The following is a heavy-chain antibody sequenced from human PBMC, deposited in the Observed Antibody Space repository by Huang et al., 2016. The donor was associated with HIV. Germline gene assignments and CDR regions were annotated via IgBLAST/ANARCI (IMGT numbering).Heavy chain of an antibody. Sequence: QVQLQQWGAELLKPSETLSLTCAVYGGSFSGHYWTWSRQPPGRGREWIGGISDSGSTTSNPSLKSRVTISGDTAQSQFSLKLNSVTAADTAIYYCARMFKYDSGGYRGNDAFDIWGQGTMVTVSS. D-gene: IGHD3-22*01. CDR1: GGSFSGHY. CDR2: ISDSGST. CDR3: ARMFKYDSGGYRGNDAFDI. V-gene: IGHV4-34*02. J-gene: IGHJ3*02.